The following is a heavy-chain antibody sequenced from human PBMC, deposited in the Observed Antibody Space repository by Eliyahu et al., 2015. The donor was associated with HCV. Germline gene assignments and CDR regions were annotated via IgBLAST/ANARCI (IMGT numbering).Heavy chain of an antibody. CDR2: ISWNSGSI. CDR3: AKGSSWYGSFDI. Sequence: EVQLVESGGGLVQPGRSLRLSCAAXGFTFDDYALHWVRQAPGKGLEWVSGISWNSGSIGYADSVKGRFTISRDNAKNSLYLQMNSLRAEDTALYYCAKGSSWYGSFDIWGQGTMVTVSS. J-gene: IGHJ3*02. D-gene: IGHD6-13*01. V-gene: IGHV3-9*01. CDR1: GFTFDDYA.